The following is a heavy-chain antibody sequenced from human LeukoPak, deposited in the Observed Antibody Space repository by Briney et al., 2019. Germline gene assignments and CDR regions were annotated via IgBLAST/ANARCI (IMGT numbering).Heavy chain of an antibody. CDR2: ISGSGGST. D-gene: IGHD3-16*02. V-gene: IGHV3-23*01. J-gene: IGHJ4*02. CDR1: GFTFSSYA. CDR3: AKTVSGSYSYQGGDY. Sequence: GGSLRPSCAASGFTFSSYAMSWVRQAPGKGLEWVSAISGSGGSTYYADSVKGRFTISRDNSRNMLYLQMNSLRDEDTAKYYCAKTVSGSYSYQGGDYWGQGTLVTVSS.